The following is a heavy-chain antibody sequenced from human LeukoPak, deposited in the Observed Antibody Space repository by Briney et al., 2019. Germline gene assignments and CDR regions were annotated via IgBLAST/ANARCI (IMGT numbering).Heavy chain of an antibody. J-gene: IGHJ4*02. CDR3: ARDSVLAARYFDY. CDR1: GFTFSSYS. CDR2: ISSSSSTI. D-gene: IGHD6-6*01. V-gene: IGHV3-48*01. Sequence: PGGSLRLSCAASGFTFSSYSMNWVRQAPGKGLEWVSYISSSSSTIYYADSVKGRFTISRDNAKNSLYLQMNSLRAEDTAVYYCARDSVLAARYFDYWGQGTLVTVSS.